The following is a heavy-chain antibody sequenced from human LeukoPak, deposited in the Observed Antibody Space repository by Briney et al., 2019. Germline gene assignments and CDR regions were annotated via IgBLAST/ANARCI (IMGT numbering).Heavy chain of an antibody. CDR1: GGTFSSYA. D-gene: IGHD2-2*01. CDR2: IIPILGIA. Sequence: ASVKVSCKASGGTFSSYAISWVRQAPGQRLEWMGRIIPILGIANYAQKFQGRVTITADKSTSTAYMELSSLRSEDTAVYYCAILGTYCSSTSCRYWGKDDYWGQGTLVTVSS. J-gene: IGHJ4*02. V-gene: IGHV1-69*04. CDR3: AILGTYCSSTSCRYWGKDDY.